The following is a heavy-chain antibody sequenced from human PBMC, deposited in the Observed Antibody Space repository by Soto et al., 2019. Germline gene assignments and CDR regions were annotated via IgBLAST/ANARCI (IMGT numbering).Heavy chain of an antibody. V-gene: IGHV1-69*02. D-gene: IGHD5-12*01. CDR1: GGTFSSYT. CDR3: ARQYSGYPGAYFDY. Sequence: GASVKVSCKASGGTFSSYTISWVRQAPGQGLEWMGRIIPILGIANYAQKFQGRVTITADKSTSTAYMELSSLRSEDTAVYYCARQYSGYPGAYFDYWGQGTLVTVSS. J-gene: IGHJ4*02. CDR2: IIPILGIA.